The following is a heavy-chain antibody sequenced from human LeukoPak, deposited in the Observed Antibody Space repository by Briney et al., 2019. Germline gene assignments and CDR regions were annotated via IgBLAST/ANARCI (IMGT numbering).Heavy chain of an antibody. CDR2: INHSGST. CDR3: ASFPQGDYFDY. J-gene: IGHJ4*02. Sequence: SETLSLTCAVYGGSFSGYYWSWIRQPPGKGLEWIGEINHSGSTNYNPSLKSRVTISVDTSKNQFSLKLSPVTAADTAVYYCASFPQGDYFDYWGQGTLVTVSS. CDR1: GGSFSGYY. V-gene: IGHV4-34*01. D-gene: IGHD2/OR15-2a*01.